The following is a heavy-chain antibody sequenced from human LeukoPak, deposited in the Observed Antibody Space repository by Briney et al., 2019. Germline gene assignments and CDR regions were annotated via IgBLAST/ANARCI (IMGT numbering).Heavy chain of an antibody. V-gene: IGHV1-18*01. CDR1: GYTFTSYG. Sequence: ASVKVSCKASGYTFTSYGISWVRQAPGQGLEWMGWISAYNGNTNYAQKLQGRVTMTTDTTTSTAYMELRSLRSDDTAVYYCARDPKGQYSSSWYEVGYYYYYYMDVWGKGTTVTVSS. CDR2: ISAYNGNT. D-gene: IGHD6-13*01. CDR3: ARDPKGQYSSSWYEVGYYYYYYMDV. J-gene: IGHJ6*03.